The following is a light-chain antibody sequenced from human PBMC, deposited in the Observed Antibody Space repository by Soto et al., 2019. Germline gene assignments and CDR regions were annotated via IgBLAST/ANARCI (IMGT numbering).Light chain of an antibody. J-gene: IGLJ1*01. CDR1: SSNIGAGYD. V-gene: IGLV1-40*01. CDR3: SSYRSSSTPYV. CDR2: VSR. Sequence: QSVLTQPPSVSGAPGQRVTISCSGSSSNIGAGYDVHWYQQLPGTAPRLLIYVSRNRPSGVPDRFSGSKSGTSASLAITGLQAEDEADYYCSSYRSSSTPYVFGTGTKVTVL.